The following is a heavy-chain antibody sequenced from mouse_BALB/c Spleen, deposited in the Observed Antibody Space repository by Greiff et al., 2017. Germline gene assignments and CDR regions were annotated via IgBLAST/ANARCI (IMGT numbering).Heavy chain of an antibody. CDR1: GFTFSSFG. CDR3: ARGDDGFAY. Sequence: DVMLVESGGGLVQPGGSRKLSCAASGFTFSSFGMHWVRQAPEKGLEWVAYISSGSSTIYYADTVKGRFTISRDNPKNTLFLQMTSLRSEDTAMYYCARGDDGFAYWGQGTLVTVSA. J-gene: IGHJ3*01. CDR2: ISSGSSTI. V-gene: IGHV5-17*02. D-gene: IGHD2-12*01.